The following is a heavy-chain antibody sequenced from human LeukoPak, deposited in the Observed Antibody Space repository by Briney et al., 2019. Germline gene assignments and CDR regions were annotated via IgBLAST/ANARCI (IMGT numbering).Heavy chain of an antibody. Sequence: GGSLRLSCAASGFTFSSYGMHWVRQAPGKGLEWVAVISYDGSNKYYADSVKGRFTISRDNSKNTLYLQMNSLRAEDTAVYYCAKEYYDFWSGYLTDYWGQGTLVTVSS. J-gene: IGHJ4*02. CDR3: AKEYYDFWSGYLTDY. CDR2: ISYDGSNK. CDR1: GFTFSSYG. D-gene: IGHD3-3*01. V-gene: IGHV3-30*18.